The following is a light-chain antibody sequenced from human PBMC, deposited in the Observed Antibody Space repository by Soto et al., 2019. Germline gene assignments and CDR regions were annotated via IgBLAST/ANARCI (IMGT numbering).Light chain of an antibody. Sequence: QAVLNXPPSAYRNPWRRVTYPFSGNSSNIGSNTVNWYQQLPGTAPKLLIYSNNQRPSGVPDRFSGSKSGTSASLAISGLQSEDEADYYCAAWDDSLNGYVFGTGTKVTVL. CDR2: SNN. V-gene: IGLV1-44*01. CDR1: SSNIGSNT. CDR3: AAWDDSLNGYV. J-gene: IGLJ1*01.